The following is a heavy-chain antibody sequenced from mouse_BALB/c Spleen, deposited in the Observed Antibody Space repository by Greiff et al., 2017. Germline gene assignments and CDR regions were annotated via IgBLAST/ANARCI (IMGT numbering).Heavy chain of an antibody. CDR1: GFTFSSYT. Sequence: EVQLQESGGGLVKPGGSLKLSCAASGFTFSSYTMSWVRQTPEKRLEWVATISSGGSYTYYPDSVKGRFTISRDNAKNTLYLQMSSLKSEDTAMYYCTRDRGNGYDGAWFAYWGQGTLVTVSA. CDR3: TRDRGNGYDGAWFAY. CDR2: ISSGGSYT. V-gene: IGHV5-6-4*01. D-gene: IGHD2-2*01. J-gene: IGHJ3*01.